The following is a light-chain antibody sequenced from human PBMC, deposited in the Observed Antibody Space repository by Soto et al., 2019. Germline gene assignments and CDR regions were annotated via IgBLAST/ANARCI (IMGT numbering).Light chain of an antibody. V-gene: IGKV3-15*01. Sequence: EIVMTQSPATLSVSPGERATLSCRASQSVSSNLAWYQQNPGQAPRLLIYGASTRATGIPARFSASGSGTEFTLTISSLQSEDFAVDYCQRYNNWPLTFGGGTKVEIK. CDR1: QSVSSN. CDR3: QRYNNWPLT. J-gene: IGKJ4*01. CDR2: GAS.